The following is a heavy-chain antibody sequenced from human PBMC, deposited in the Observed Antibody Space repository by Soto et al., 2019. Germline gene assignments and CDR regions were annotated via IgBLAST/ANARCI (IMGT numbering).Heavy chain of an antibody. CDR1: GFTFSSYG. CDR3: ARDLGAPDV. J-gene: IGHJ6*02. Sequence: QVQLVESGGGVVQPGRSLRLSCAASGFTFSSYGMHWVRQAPGKGLEWVAVISYDGSNKYYADSVKGRFTISRDNSKNTLYLQMNSLRAEDTDVYYCARDLGAPDVWGQGTTVTVSS. CDR2: ISYDGSNK. V-gene: IGHV3-30*03.